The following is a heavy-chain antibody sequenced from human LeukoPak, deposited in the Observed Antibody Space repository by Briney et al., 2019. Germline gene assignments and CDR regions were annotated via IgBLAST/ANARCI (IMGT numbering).Heavy chain of an antibody. Sequence: PGGSLRLSCAASGFTFSSYSMNWVRQAPGKGLEWVSSISSSSSYIYYADSGKGRFTISRDNTKNSLYLQMNSLRAEDTAVYYCARGFGYYDILTGYFDYWGQGTLVTVSS. D-gene: IGHD3-9*01. CDR3: ARGFGYYDILTGYFDY. J-gene: IGHJ4*02. CDR1: GFTFSSYS. CDR2: ISSSSSYI. V-gene: IGHV3-21*01.